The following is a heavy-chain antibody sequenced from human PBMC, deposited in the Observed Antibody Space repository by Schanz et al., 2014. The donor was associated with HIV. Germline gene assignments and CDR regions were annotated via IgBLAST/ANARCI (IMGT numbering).Heavy chain of an antibody. CDR2: INGDETEK. J-gene: IGHJ4*02. Sequence: EVRLVESGGGLVQSGGSLRLSCAVSGLTFRNYWMAWVRQAPGKGLEWVANINGDETEKYYVDSVRGRFTISRDNAKNSLYLQMNSLRDDDMAVYYCTTDQFGGYFVHWGQGALVTVSS. CDR1: GLTFRNYW. CDR3: TTDQFGGYFVH. D-gene: IGHD5-12*01. V-gene: IGHV3-7*01.